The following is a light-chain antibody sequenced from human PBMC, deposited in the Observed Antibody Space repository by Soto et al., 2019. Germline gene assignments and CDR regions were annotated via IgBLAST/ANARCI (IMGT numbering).Light chain of an antibody. CDR1: SGNVGGYKY. V-gene: IGLV2-8*01. J-gene: IGLJ2*01. CDR3: SSYAGTDRFLV. Sequence: QSALTQPPSASGSRGQSVTISCTGTSGNVGGYKYVSWYQQHPGKAPKLIMYEVSRRPSGVPDRFSGSKSGNTASLTISGLQADDEADYHCSSYAGTDRFLVFGGGTKLTVL. CDR2: EVS.